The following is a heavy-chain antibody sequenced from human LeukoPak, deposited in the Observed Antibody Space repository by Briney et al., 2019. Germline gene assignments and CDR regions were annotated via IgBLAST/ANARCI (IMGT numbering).Heavy chain of an antibody. V-gene: IGHV3-48*01. CDR1: GFTFSSYS. D-gene: IGHD5/OR15-5a*01. J-gene: IGHJ4*02. CDR2: ISSSSSTI. Sequence: GGSLRLSCAASGFTFSSYSMNWFRQAQGKGLEGFSYISSSSSTIYYADSVKGRFTISRDNAKNSLYLQMNSLRAEDTAVYYCARIGVYDLDAPSWGQGTLVTVSS. CDR3: ARIGVYDLDAPS.